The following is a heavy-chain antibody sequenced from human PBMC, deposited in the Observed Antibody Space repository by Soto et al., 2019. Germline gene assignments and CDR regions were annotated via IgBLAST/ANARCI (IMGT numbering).Heavy chain of an antibody. CDR1: GFTFSNYA. D-gene: IGHD3-3*01. Sequence: GGSLRLSCVASGFTFSNYAMSWVRQAPGKGLEWVSVLSGSGSSTYYADSVKSRFTISRDNSKDTVFVQMNSLRVEDTAVYYCAKEMNFDFLAGYGMVVWGQGTTVTVSS. V-gene: IGHV3-23*01. CDR3: AKEMNFDFLAGYGMVV. J-gene: IGHJ6*02. CDR2: LSGSGSST.